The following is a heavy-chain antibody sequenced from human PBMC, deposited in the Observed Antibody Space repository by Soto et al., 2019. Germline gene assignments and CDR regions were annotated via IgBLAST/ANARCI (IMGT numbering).Heavy chain of an antibody. D-gene: IGHD7-27*01. CDR3: ASLGNIDMADC. CDR2: TYYRSKWYN. CDR1: GDSVSSKSAA. V-gene: IGHV6-1*01. J-gene: IGHJ4*02. Sequence: SQTLSLTCAISGDSVSSKSAAWNGVRQSPSRGLEWLGRTYYRSKWYNDYAVSVKSRITINPDTSKNQFSLQLNSVTPEDTAVYFCASLGNIDMADCWGQGTLVTVSS.